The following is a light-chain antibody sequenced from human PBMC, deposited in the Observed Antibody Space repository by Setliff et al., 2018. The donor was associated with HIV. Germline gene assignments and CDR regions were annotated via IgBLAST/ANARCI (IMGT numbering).Light chain of an antibody. CDR2: YVN. CDR3: WAYAGTYTYV. CDR1: SSDFGGSNY. V-gene: IGLV2-11*01. Sequence: QSALTQPRSVSGSPGQSVTTSCTGTSSDFGGSNYVSWYQQHPGKAPKLIIYYVNQRPSGVPDRFSGSKSGNTASLTIAGLQADDEADYYCWAYAGTYTYVFGTGTKVTVL. J-gene: IGLJ1*01.